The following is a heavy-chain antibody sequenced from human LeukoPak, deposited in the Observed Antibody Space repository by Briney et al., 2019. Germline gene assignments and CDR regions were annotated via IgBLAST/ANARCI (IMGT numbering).Heavy chain of an antibody. CDR3: LRSHGAH. J-gene: IGHJ4*02. CDR2: IRYPGTT. D-gene: IGHD3-10*01. Sequence: PSETLSLTCTVSGGSISSYYWSWIRQPPGKALELIGNIRYPGTTFYNPSLQSRVTISVDTSKKQFSLKLTSVTAADTAVYYCLRSHGAHWGQGTLVIVSS. CDR1: GGSISSYY. V-gene: IGHV4-59*04.